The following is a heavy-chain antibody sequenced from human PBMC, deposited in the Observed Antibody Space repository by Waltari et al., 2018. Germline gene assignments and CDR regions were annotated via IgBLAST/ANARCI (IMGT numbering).Heavy chain of an antibody. CDR3: ARGNLAYCSSTSCYEANYYYYMDV. CDR1: GGSISSYY. Sequence: QVQLQQWGAGLLKPSETLSLTCTVSGGSISSYYWSWIRQPPGKGLEWIGYIYYSGGTNYTPSLKSRVTISVDTSKNQFSLKLSSVTAADTAVYYCARGNLAYCSSTSCYEANYYYYMDVWGKGTTVTVSS. V-gene: IGHV4-59*01. CDR2: IYYSGGT. D-gene: IGHD2-2*01. J-gene: IGHJ6*03.